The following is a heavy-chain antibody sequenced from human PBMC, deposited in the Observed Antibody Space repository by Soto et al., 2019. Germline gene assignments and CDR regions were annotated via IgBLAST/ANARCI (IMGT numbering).Heavy chain of an antibody. CDR1: GYSFTSYW. Sequence: PGESLKISCKGSGYSFTSYWIGWVRQMPGKGLEWMGIIYPGDSDTRYSPSFQGQVTISADKSISTAYLQWSSLKASDTAMYYCARGLDYYDSSGSGVDNWFDPGGQGTLVAVFS. J-gene: IGHJ5*02. CDR2: IYPGDSDT. CDR3: ARGLDYYDSSGSGVDNWFDP. V-gene: IGHV5-51*01. D-gene: IGHD3-22*01.